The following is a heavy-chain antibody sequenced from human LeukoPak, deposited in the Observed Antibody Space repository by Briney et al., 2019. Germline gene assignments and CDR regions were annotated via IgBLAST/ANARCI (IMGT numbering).Heavy chain of an antibody. V-gene: IGHV4-39*02. CDR3: ARDTDYGDYPLDY. Sequence: SETLSLTCTISDDSARSDNYYGGWVRQPPGKGLEWIGNIYYSGSTYYNPSLKSRVTMSVDTSKNQFSLQLNSVTPEDTAVYYCARDTDYGDYPLDYWGQGTLVTVSS. CDR2: IYYSGST. D-gene: IGHD4-17*01. CDR1: DDSARSDNYY. J-gene: IGHJ4*02.